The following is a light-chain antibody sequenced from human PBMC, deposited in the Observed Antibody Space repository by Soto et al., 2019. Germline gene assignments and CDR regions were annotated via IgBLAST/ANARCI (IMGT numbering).Light chain of an antibody. CDR2: IAS. J-gene: IGKJ1*01. CDR1: QSISFN. Sequence: EIVMTQSPAALSVSPGERVTLSCRASQSISFNLAWYQQKPGQAPRLLIYIASTRAAGIPARFSGSGSGTEFTLTISSLQSEDSAIYYCQQRSNLPWTFGQGTKWIS. CDR3: QQRSNLPWT. V-gene: IGKV3-15*01.